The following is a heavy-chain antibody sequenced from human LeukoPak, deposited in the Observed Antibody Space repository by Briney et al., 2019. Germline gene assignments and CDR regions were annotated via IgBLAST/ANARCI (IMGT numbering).Heavy chain of an antibody. CDR2: ISWNSGSI. J-gene: IGHJ3*02. D-gene: IGHD3-22*01. CDR1: GFTFDDYA. CDR3: AKALNYYDSSGYYPMGAFDI. V-gene: IGHV3-9*01. Sequence: PGGSLRLSCAASGFTFDDYAMHWVRQAPGKGLEWVSGISWNSGSIGYADSVKGRFTISRDNAKNSLYLQMNSLRAEDTALYYCAKALNYYDSSGYYPMGAFDIWGQGTMVTVSS.